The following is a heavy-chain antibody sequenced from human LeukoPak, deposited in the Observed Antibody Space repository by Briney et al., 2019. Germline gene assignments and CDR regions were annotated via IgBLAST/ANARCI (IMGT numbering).Heavy chain of an antibody. V-gene: IGHV3-43D*03. CDR2: ISWDGGST. Sequence: GGSLRLSCAASGFTFDDYAMHWVREVPGKGLEWVSLISWDGGSTYYADSVKGRFTISRDNSKNSLYLQMNSLRAEDTALYYSAKDAEGFRLISYSFDYWGLGTLVTVSS. CDR3: AKDAEGFRLISYSFDY. J-gene: IGHJ4*02. CDR1: GFTFDDYA. D-gene: IGHD2-21*01.